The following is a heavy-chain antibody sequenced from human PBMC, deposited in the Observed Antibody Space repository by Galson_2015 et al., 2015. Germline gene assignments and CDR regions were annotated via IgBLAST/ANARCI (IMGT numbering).Heavy chain of an antibody. CDR1: GFTFSSYW. CDR2: IKQDGSDK. CDR3: ARDVAGALDY. J-gene: IGHJ4*02. Sequence: SLRLSCAAPGFTFSSYWMAWVRQAPGKGLEWVANIKQDGSDKNYVDSVKGRFTIYRENAENSLYLQMNSLRAEDTAVYYCARDVAGALDYWGQGTLVTVSS. D-gene: IGHD3-10*01. V-gene: IGHV3-7*01.